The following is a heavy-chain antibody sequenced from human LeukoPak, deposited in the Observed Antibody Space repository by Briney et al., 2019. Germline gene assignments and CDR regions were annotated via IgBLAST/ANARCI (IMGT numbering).Heavy chain of an antibody. Sequence: PSETLSLTCAVYGGSFSGYYWSWIRRPPGKGLEWIGEINHSGSTNYNPSLKSRVTISVDTSKNQFSLKLSSVTAADTAVYYCARDLAKGRRGVTRDYWGQGTLVTVSS. J-gene: IGHJ4*02. CDR1: GGSFSGYY. D-gene: IGHD3-10*01. V-gene: IGHV4-34*01. CDR3: ARDLAKGRRGVTRDY. CDR2: INHSGST.